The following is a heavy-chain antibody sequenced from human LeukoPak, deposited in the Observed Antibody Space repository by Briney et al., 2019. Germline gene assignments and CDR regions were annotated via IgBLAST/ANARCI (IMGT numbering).Heavy chain of an antibody. V-gene: IGHV3-7*03. CDR3: VKDERDAYYEF. CDR1: EFTFSNYW. Sequence: GGSLRLSCAASEFTFSNYWMTWVRQAPGKGLEWVANINEDETARYYVGSVKGRFTISRDNAKNSLYLQMNSLRAEDTAIYYCVKDERDAYYEFWGQGTLVTVSS. CDR2: INEDETAR. D-gene: IGHD3-16*01. J-gene: IGHJ4*02.